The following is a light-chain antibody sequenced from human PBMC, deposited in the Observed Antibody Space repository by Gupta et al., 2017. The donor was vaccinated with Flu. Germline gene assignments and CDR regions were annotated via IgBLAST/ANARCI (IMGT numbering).Light chain of an antibody. CDR1: QSISSY. J-gene: IGKJ3*01. CDR2: AAC. CDR3: QQSYSTPFA. V-gene: IGKV1-39*01. Sequence: DIQMTHSPSSLSASVGDRVTITCRASQSISSYLNWYQQKPGKAPKLLIYAACSLQSGVPSRFSGSGSGTDFTLTISSLQPEDFATYYCQQSYSTPFAFGHGTNVDIK.